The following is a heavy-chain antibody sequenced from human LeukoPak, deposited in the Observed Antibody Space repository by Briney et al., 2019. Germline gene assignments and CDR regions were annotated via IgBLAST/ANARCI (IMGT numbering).Heavy chain of an antibody. CDR2: INHSGST. CDR3: ARTRYYDFWSGYSVGGWFDP. J-gene: IGHJ5*02. D-gene: IGHD3-3*01. CDR1: GGSFSGYY. V-gene: IGHV4-34*01. Sequence: SETLSLTCAVYGGSFSGYYWSWIRQPPGKGLEWIGEINHSGSTNYNPSLKSRVTISVDTSKDQFSLKLSSVTAADTAVYYCARTRYYDFWSGYSVGGWFDPWGQGTLVTVSS.